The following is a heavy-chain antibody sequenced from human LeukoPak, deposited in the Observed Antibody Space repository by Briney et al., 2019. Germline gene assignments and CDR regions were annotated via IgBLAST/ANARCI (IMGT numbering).Heavy chain of an antibody. D-gene: IGHD3-22*01. V-gene: IGHV4-59*01. CDR3: ARGDYYDSSGYYMPGPYDAFDI. CDR1: GGSISSYY. Sequence: KPSETLFLTCTVSGGSISSYYWSWIRQPPGKGLEWIGYIYYSGSTNYNPSLKSRVTISVDTSKNQFSLKLSSVTAADTAVYYCARGDYYDSSGYYMPGPYDAFDIWGQGTMVTVSS. CDR2: IYYSGST. J-gene: IGHJ3*02.